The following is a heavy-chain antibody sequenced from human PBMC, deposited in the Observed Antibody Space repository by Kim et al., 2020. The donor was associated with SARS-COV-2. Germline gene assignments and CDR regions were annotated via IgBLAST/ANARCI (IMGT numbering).Heavy chain of an antibody. Sequence: NKDTPVSVKSRITINPDTSKHQLSLQLNSVTPEDTAVYYCASVDRQIGFDYWGQGTLVTVSS. V-gene: IGHV6-1*01. J-gene: IGHJ4*02. CDR2: NK. D-gene: IGHD3-10*01. CDR3: ASVDRQIGFDY.